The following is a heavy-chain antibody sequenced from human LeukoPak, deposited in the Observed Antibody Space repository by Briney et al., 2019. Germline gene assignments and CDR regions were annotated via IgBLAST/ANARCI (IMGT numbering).Heavy chain of an antibody. J-gene: IGHJ4*02. CDR2: IYYSGST. V-gene: IGHV4-31*03. CDR1: GGSISSGGYY. Sequence: TLSLTCTVSGGSISSGGYYRSWIRQHPAKGLEWIGYIYYSGSTYYNPSLKSRVTISVDTSKNQFSLKLSSVTAADTAVYYCALMDSGYDRPFDYWGQGTLVTVSS. D-gene: IGHD5-12*01. CDR3: ALMDSGYDRPFDY.